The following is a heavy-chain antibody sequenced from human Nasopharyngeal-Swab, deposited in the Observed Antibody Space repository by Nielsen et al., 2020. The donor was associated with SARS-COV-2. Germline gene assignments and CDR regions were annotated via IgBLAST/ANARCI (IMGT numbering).Heavy chain of an antibody. D-gene: IGHD3-22*01. CDR3: CREGFFYDRSGTKTYAMDV. CDR1: GFTFDDYA. V-gene: IGHV3-49*04. CDR2: IRSKAYGATT. Sequence: GESLKISCTASGFTFDDYALSWVRQAPGKGLEWVGFIRSKAYGATTDYAASVKGRFTISTDDSKSIAYLQMSSLKTEDTALYYCCREGFFYDRSGTKTYAMDVWGQGTTVTVSS. J-gene: IGHJ6*02.